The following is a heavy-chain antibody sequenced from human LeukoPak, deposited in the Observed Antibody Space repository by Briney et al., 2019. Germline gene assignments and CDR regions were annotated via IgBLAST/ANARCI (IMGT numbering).Heavy chain of an antibody. Sequence: SQTLSLTCTVSGGSISSGGYYWSWIRQPPGKGLEWIGYIYHSGSTYYNPSLKSRVTISVDRSKNQSSLKLSSVTAADTAVYYCAREVERSSSGNYYYYYYMDVWGKGTTVTVSS. D-gene: IGHD6-6*01. CDR3: AREVERSSSGNYYYYYYMDV. CDR2: IYHSGST. J-gene: IGHJ6*03. V-gene: IGHV4-30-2*01. CDR1: GGSISSGGYY.